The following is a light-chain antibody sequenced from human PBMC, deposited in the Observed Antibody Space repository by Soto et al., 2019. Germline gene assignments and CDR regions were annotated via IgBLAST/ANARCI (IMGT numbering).Light chain of an antibody. CDR2: DAS. CDR1: QSVSIY. V-gene: IGKV3-11*01. Sequence: EIVLTQSPATVSLSPGERATLSCRASQSVSIYLAWYQQKPGQAPRLLIYDASNRATGIPARFSGSGSGTDFTLTISSLEPGDFALYYCQQRSNWPPFTFGQGTKLEIK. J-gene: IGKJ2*01. CDR3: QQRSNWPPFT.